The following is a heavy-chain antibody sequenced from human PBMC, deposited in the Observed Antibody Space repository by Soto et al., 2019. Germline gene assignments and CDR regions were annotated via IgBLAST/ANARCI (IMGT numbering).Heavy chain of an antibody. Sequence: QVQLVESGGGVVQPGRSLRLSCAASGVTFSSYDMHWVRQAPGKGLEWVAVISDDGGNKYYADSVKGRFTISRDNSKSTLYLQMNSLRAEDTAVYYCAKGQFRGLGGNFDYWGQGTLVTVSS. J-gene: IGHJ4*02. D-gene: IGHD3-10*01. CDR2: ISDDGGNK. CDR3: AKGQFRGLGGNFDY. CDR1: GVTFSSYD. V-gene: IGHV3-30*18.